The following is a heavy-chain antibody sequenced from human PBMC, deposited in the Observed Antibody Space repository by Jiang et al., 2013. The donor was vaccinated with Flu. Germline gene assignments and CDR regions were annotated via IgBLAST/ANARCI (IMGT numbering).Heavy chain of an antibody. V-gene: IGHV4-59*12. CDR2: IYYSGST. J-gene: IGHJ5*02. Sequence: PPGKGLEWIGYIYYSGSTNYNPSLKSRVTMSVDTSKNQFSLKLSSVTAADTAFYYCARVGDFWSGHNWFDPWGQGTLVTVSS. CDR3: ARVGDFWSGHNWFDP. D-gene: IGHD3-3*01.